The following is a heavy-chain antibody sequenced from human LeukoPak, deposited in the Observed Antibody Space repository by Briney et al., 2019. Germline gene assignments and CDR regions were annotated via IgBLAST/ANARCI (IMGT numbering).Heavy chain of an antibody. CDR1: GFNFSSYS. CDR3: AREFSIAAAGLDY. Sequence: GGSLRLSCAASGFNFSSYSMNWVRQAPGKGLEWVSYISSSSSTIYYADSVKGRFTISRDNAKNSLYLQMNSLRAEDTAVYYCAREFSIAAAGLDYWGQGTLVTVSS. V-gene: IGHV3-48*01. CDR2: ISSSSSTI. J-gene: IGHJ4*02. D-gene: IGHD6-13*01.